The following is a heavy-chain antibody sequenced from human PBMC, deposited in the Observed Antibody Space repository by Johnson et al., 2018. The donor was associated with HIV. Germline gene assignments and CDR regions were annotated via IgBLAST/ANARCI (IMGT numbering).Heavy chain of an antibody. Sequence: VQLVESGGGLVQPGGSLRLSCTASGFRFSSSWMHWVRQAPGKGLEWVAHIKQEGSGKYYMDSVQGRFTISRDNAKNSLYLQMNSLRAEDTALYYCARAYMSSGSYYDAFDIWGQGTMVIVSS. CDR3: ARAYMSSGSYYDAFDI. J-gene: IGHJ3*02. CDR1: GFRFSSSW. V-gene: IGHV3-7*03. D-gene: IGHD1-26*01. CDR2: IKQEGSGK.